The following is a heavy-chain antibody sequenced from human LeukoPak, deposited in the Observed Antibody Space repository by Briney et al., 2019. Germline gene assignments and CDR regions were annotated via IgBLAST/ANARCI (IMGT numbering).Heavy chain of an antibody. D-gene: IGHD6-13*01. V-gene: IGHV4-39*07. CDR2: IYYSGST. J-gene: IGHJ4*02. Sequence: SETLSLTCNVSGGSIRSSNYYWGWIRQPPGKGLEWIGIIYYSGSTYYNPSLKSRVTISIDTSKNHFSLKLNSVTAADTAVYYCARESDSSSHYFDYWGQGTLVTVSS. CDR3: ARESDSSSHYFDY. CDR1: GGSIRSSNYY.